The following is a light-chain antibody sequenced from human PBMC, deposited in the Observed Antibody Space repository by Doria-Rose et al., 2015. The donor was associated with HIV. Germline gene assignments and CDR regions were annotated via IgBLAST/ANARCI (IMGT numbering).Light chain of an antibody. V-gene: IGKV4-1*01. CDR3: QQHYDTPS. CDR1: QSLLYTSKNY. J-gene: IGKJ3*01. Sequence: DIRLTQSPESLGMSLGERATLNCKSNQSLLYTSKNYLAWYQQKPGQPPTLLIYWASTRQSGVPARFSGSGSGTDFTLAISSLEAEDVAVYYCQQHYDTPSFGPGTTVDIK. CDR2: WAS.